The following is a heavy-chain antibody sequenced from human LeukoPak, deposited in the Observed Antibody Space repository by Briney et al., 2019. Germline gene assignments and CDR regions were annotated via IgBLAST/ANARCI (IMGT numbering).Heavy chain of an antibody. J-gene: IGHJ4*02. CDR3: AREGDGRNY. D-gene: IGHD2-15*01. CDR2: IYHSGPT. CDR1: GGSISSSNW. Sequence: SETLSLTCAVSGGSISSSNWWSWVRQPPGKGREGMGEIYHSGPTNYNPSLKTRVTISVDKSKNQFSLKLSSVTAADTAVYYCAREGDGRNYWGQGTTVTVSS. V-gene: IGHV4-4*02.